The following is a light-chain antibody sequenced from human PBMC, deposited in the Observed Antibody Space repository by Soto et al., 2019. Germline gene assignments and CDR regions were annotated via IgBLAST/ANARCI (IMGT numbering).Light chain of an antibody. CDR2: GAP. CDR1: QSVNNW. Sequence: DIQMTQSPSSLSASVGDRVTITCRASQSVNNWLAWYQQKPGKAPILLIYGAPSLESGVPSRFSGSRSGTEFTLTISSLHPDDFATYDCQEYNSFSRTFGQVTEV. J-gene: IGKJ1*01. CDR3: QEYNSFSRT. V-gene: IGKV1-5*01.